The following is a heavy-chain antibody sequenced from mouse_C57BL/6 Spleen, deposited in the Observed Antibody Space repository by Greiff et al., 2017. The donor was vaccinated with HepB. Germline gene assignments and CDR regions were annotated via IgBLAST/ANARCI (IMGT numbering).Heavy chain of an antibody. CDR2: IYPGSGST. V-gene: IGHV1-55*01. CDR1: GYTFTSYW. D-gene: IGHD1-2*01. Sequence: QVQLQQPGAELVKPGASVKMSCTASGYTFTSYWITWVKQRPGQGLEWIGDIYPGSGSTNYNEKFKRKTTLTVDTSSSTAYMQLSSLTSEDSAVYYCARTAAWDCWGQGTTLTVYS. CDR3: ARTAAWDC. J-gene: IGHJ2*01.